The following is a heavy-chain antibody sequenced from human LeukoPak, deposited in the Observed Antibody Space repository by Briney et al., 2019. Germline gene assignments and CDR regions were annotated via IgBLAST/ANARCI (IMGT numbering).Heavy chain of an antibody. CDR3: SRDFGEPTGYYMDV. CDR2: INPDSGDT. CDR1: GYTFTGYY. Sequence: ASVKVSCKASGYTFTGYYMHWVRQAPGQGLEWMGWINPDSGDTNYAQKFQGRVTMTRDTSISTAYMELSSLRSDDTAVYYCSRDFGEPTGYYMDVWGKGTTVTVSS. D-gene: IGHD3-3*01. V-gene: IGHV1-2*02. J-gene: IGHJ6*03.